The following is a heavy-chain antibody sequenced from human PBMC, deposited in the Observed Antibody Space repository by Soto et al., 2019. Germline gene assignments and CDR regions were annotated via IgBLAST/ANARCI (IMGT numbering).Heavy chain of an antibody. Sequence: PSETLSLTCTVSGGSISSYYWSWIRQPPGKGLEWIGYIYYSGSTNYNPSLKSRVTISVDTFKNQFSLKLSSVTAADTAVYYCSLPYLVCTDGVCSYDAFDIWGQGTMVTVS. CDR2: IYYSGST. D-gene: IGHD2-8*01. J-gene: IGHJ3*02. CDR3: SLPYLVCTDGVCSYDAFDI. CDR1: GGSISSYY. V-gene: IGHV4-59*12.